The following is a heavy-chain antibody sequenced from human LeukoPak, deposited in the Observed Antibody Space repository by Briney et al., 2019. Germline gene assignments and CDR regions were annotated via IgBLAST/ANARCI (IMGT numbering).Heavy chain of an antibody. J-gene: IGHJ6*02. CDR3: ARAYCSSTSCLYYYGMDV. D-gene: IGHD2-2*01. CDR1: GFTVSSNY. Sequence: PGGSLRLSCAASGFTVSSNYMSWVRQAPGKGLEWVSVIYSGGSTYYADSVKGRFTISRDNSKNTLYLQMNSLRAEDTAVYYCARAYCSSTSCLYYYGMDVWGQGTTVTVSS. V-gene: IGHV3-66*01. CDR2: IYSGGST.